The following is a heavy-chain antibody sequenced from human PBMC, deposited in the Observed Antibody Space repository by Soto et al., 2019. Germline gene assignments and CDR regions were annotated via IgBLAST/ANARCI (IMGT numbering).Heavy chain of an antibody. J-gene: IGHJ4*02. V-gene: IGHV3-30-3*01. Sequence: QVQLVESGGGVVQPGGSLRLSCVASGFSFSSYSFHWIRQAPGKGLKWVSLISYDGIRKNYEDSVKGRFTISRDSSKNTVYLQMNSLRSDDTAVYYCARSIAVAGLDYWGQGTLVTVSS. CDR3: ARSIAVAGLDY. CDR2: ISYDGIRK. CDR1: GFSFSSYS. D-gene: IGHD6-19*01.